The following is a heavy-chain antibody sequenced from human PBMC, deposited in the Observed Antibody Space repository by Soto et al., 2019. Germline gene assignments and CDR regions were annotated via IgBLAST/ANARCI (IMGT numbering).Heavy chain of an antibody. J-gene: IGHJ6*02. CDR1: GFTFSSYS. CDR2: ISSSSSYI. Sequence: GGSLRLSCAASGFTFSSYSMNWVRQAPGKGLEWVSSISSSSSYIYYADSVKGRFTISRDNSKNTLYLQMNSLRAEDTAVYYCARDLGGYCSSTSCYEGYYYYGMDVWGQGTTVTVSS. CDR3: ARDLGGYCSSTSCYEGYYYYGMDV. V-gene: IGHV3-21*01. D-gene: IGHD2-2*01.